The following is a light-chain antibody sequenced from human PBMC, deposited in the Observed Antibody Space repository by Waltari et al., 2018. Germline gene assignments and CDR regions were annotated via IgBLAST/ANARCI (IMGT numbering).Light chain of an antibody. CDR2: DAS. Sequence: EIVFTQSAATLSLSPGERGTLSCRASQSVNTNLAWYQQRTGQAPRLLIYDASNRATGIPARFSGSGYGTDFTLTISSLEREDFAVYYCQQRSTWPSITFGQGTRLEIK. CDR3: QQRSTWPSIT. V-gene: IGKV3-11*01. CDR1: QSVNTN. J-gene: IGKJ5*01.